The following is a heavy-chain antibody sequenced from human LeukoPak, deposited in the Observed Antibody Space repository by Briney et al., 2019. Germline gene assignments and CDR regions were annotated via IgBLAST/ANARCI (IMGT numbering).Heavy chain of an antibody. CDR3: AREGNRRDGYNKYYFDY. CDR1: GGTLSSYG. D-gene: IGHD5-24*01. J-gene: IGHJ4*02. V-gene: IGHV1-69*04. Sequence: SVKVSCKASGGTLSSYGISWVRQAPGQGLEWMGRIIPILGIANYAQKFQGRVTITADKSTSTAYMELSSLRSEDTAVYNCAREGNRRDGYNKYYFDYWGQGTLVIVSS. CDR2: IIPILGIA.